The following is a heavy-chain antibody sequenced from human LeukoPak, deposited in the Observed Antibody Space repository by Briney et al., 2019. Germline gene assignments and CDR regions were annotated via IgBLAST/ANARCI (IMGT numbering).Heavy chain of an antibody. CDR3: AKDRSNWSDA. J-gene: IGHJ5*02. D-gene: IGHD2/OR15-2a*01. V-gene: IGHV3-30*02. CDR2: IPKDGSNK. Sequence: GGSLRLSCVASGLTSSSNGMHWVRQAPGMGLEWVALIPKDGSNKYYGDSVKGRFTISRDISKNTLILQMNSLRAEDTAVYYCAKDRSNWSDAWGQGTLVTVSS. CDR1: GLTSSSNG.